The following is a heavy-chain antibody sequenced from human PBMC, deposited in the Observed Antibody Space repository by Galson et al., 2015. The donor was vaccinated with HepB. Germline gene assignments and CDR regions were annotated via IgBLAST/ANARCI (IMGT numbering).Heavy chain of an antibody. Sequence: SLRLSCAASGFSIRSHYMNWVRQAPGKGLEWVSLIHGGNNKYYEDSGKGRFTISRDDSSNTLYLQMNSLSAEDTAVYYCAQLGTGYWGQGTLVTVSS. V-gene: IGHV3-53*01. CDR2: IHGGNNK. J-gene: IGHJ4*02. CDR1: GFSIRSHY. CDR3: AQLGTGY. D-gene: IGHD6-13*01.